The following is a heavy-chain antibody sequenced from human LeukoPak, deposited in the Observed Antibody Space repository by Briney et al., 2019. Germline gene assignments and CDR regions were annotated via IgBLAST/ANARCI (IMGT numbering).Heavy chain of an antibody. J-gene: IGHJ4*02. CDR2: ISFDGRNN. V-gene: IGHV3-30*04. Sequence: GGSLRLSCAASGFTFSSYAMHWVRQAPGKELEWVAVISFDGRNNFYADSVKGRFTISRDNSKNTLSLEMRSLRPEDTAVYYCAKERTSRIRFFADWGQGTLVIVSS. CDR1: GFTFSSYA. CDR3: AKERTSRIRFFAD.